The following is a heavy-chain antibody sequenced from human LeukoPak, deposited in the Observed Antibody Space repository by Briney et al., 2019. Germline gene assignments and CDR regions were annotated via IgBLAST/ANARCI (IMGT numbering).Heavy chain of an antibody. V-gene: IGHV3-64*01. J-gene: IGHJ4*02. CDR3: ARGEEFYDSSGYRRLDS. Sequence: GGSLRLSCAASVFTFSNHAMHWVRQAPGKALEYVAVISSNGANTFHAKSLNDRFTISRDNSKNILYLQMGSLRAEDMAVYYCARGEEFYDSSGYRRLDSWGQGTLVVVSS. CDR1: VFTFSNHA. CDR2: ISSNGANT. D-gene: IGHD3-22*01.